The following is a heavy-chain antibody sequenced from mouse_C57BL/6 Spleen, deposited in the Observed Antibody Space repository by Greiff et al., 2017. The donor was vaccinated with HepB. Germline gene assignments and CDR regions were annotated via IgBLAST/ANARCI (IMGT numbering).Heavy chain of an antibody. CDR2: INPNNGGT. Sequence: VQLQQSGPELVKPGASVKISCKASGYTFTDYYMNWVKQSHGKSLEWIGDINPNNGGTSYNQKFKGKATLTVDKSSSTAYMELRSLTSEDSAVYYCARKGYGRDYFDYWGQGTTLTVSS. J-gene: IGHJ2*01. CDR1: GYTFTDYY. CDR3: ARKGYGRDYFDY. D-gene: IGHD1-1*01. V-gene: IGHV1-26*01.